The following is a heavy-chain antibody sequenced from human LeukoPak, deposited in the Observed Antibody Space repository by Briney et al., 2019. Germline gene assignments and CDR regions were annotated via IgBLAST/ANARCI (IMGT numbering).Heavy chain of an antibody. D-gene: IGHD3-10*01. CDR3: ASQSMVRGVSYDY. Sequence: ASVKVSCKASGGTFSSYAISWVRQAPGQGLEWMGRIIPILGIANYTQKFQGRVTITADKSMSTAYMELSSLRSEDTAVYYCASQSMVRGVSYDYWGQGTLVTVSS. CDR1: GGTFSSYA. CDR2: IIPILGIA. V-gene: IGHV1-69*04. J-gene: IGHJ4*02.